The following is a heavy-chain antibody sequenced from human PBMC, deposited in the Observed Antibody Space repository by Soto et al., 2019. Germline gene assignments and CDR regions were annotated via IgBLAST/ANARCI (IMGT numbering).Heavy chain of an antibody. D-gene: IGHD5-12*01. CDR1: SGSITSSLW. V-gene: IGHV4-4*02. CDR2: VAQSGYI. Sequence: QVQLQESGPGLVKPSGTLSLTCTVSSGSITSSLWWSWVRQSPGKGLEWIGEVAQSGYIHSIPSLKGRLTISLDKSTNRFSLRLTSVTAADTAVYYFARNRYGGYDFDSWGQGSLVTVSS. CDR3: ARNRYGGYDFDS. J-gene: IGHJ4*02.